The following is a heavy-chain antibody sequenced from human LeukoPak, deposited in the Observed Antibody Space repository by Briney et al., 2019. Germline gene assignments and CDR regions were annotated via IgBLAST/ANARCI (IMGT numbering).Heavy chain of an antibody. J-gene: IGHJ6*03. Sequence: SETLSLTCTVSGGSISSYYWSWIRQPPGKGLEWIGYIYYSGSANYNPSLKSRVTISVDTSKNQFSLKLSSVTAADTAVYYCARSVEGYCSGGSCYSYYYYMDVWGKGTTVTVSS. CDR1: GGSISSYY. V-gene: IGHV4-59*01. D-gene: IGHD2-15*01. CDR2: IYYSGSA. CDR3: ARSVEGYCSGGSCYSYYYYMDV.